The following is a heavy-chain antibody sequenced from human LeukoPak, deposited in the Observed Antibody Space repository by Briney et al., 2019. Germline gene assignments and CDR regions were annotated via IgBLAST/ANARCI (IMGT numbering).Heavy chain of an antibody. D-gene: IGHD6-19*01. CDR1: GFTVSSNY. V-gene: IGHV3-53*01. J-gene: IGHJ5*02. CDR3: ARDPSSGWYLKGWFDP. CDR2: IYSGGST. Sequence: GGSLRLSCAASGFTVSSNYMSWVRQAPGKGLEWVSVIYSGGSTYYADSVKGRFTISRDNSKNTLYLQMNSLRAEDTAVYYCARDPSSGWYLKGWFDPWGQGTLVTVSS.